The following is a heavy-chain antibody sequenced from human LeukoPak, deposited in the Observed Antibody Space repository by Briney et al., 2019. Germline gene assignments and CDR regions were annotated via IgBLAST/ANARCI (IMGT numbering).Heavy chain of an antibody. V-gene: IGHV4-39*02. CDR2: IYYSGST. D-gene: IGHD3-22*01. CDR3: ARRRYYDSTGYLD. CDR1: SGSISSSSYY. Sequence: PSETLTLTCTISSGSISSSSYYWGWIRQPPGKGLVWIAGIYYSGSTYYNPSLKSRVSISIDTSNNHFSPRLSPVTAADTALYYCARRRYYDSTGYLDWGQGTLVTVSS. J-gene: IGHJ1*01.